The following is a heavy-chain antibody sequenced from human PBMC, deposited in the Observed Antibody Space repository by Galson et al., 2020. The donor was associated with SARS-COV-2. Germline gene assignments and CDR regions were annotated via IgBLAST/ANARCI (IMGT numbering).Heavy chain of an antibody. CDR2: IYYTGNT. CDR1: SGSINSGGYY. Sequence: SETLSLTCTVSSGSINSGGYYYSWIRQHPGKGLEWIGCIYYTGNTYYNPSLESRLTISIDTSESQFSLNLSSVTAADTAVYYCASTPSGSYGFFDSWGQGTLVTVSS. D-gene: IGHD3-10*01. V-gene: IGHV4-31*03. J-gene: IGHJ4*02. CDR3: ASTPSGSYGFFDS.